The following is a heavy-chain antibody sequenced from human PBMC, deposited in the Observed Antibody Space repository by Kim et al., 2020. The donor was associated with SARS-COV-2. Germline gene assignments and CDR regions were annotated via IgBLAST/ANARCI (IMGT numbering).Heavy chain of an antibody. CDR2: INPSGGST. D-gene: IGHD4-17*01. V-gene: IGHV1-46*01. CDR1: GYTFTSYY. Sequence: ASVKVSCKASGYTFTSYYMHWVRQAPGQGLEWMGIINPSGGSTSYAQKFQGRVTMTRDTSTSTVYMELSSLRSEDTAVYYCARGPDYGDARSYYYYYGMDVWGQGTTVTVSS. CDR3: ARGPDYGDARSYYYYYGMDV. J-gene: IGHJ6*02.